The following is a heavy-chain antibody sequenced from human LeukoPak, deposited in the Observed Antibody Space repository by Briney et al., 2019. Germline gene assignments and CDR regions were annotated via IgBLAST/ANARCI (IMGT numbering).Heavy chain of an antibody. CDR1: GGSISSYY. Sequence: SETLSLTCTVSGGSISSYYWSWIRQPPGKGLEWIGYIYYSGSTNYNPSLKGRVTISVDTSKNQFSLKLSSVTAADTAVYYCARNASDYYDSSGYYYYFDYWGQGTLVTVSS. D-gene: IGHD3-22*01. V-gene: IGHV4-59*08. CDR2: IYYSGST. CDR3: ARNASDYYDSSGYYYYFDY. J-gene: IGHJ4*02.